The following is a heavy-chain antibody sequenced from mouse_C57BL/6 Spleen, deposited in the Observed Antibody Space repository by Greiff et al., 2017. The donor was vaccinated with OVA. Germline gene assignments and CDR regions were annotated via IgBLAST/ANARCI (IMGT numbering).Heavy chain of an antibody. CDR1: GFTFSDYG. V-gene: IGHV5-17*01. CDR2: ISSGSSTI. J-gene: IGHJ3*01. Sequence: DVQLVESGGGLVKPGGSLKLSCAASGFTFSDYGMHWVRQAPEKGLEWVAYISSGSSTIYYADTVKGRFTISRDNAKNTLFLQMTSLRSEDTAMYYCARASYAPFAYWGQGTLVTVSA. CDR3: ARASYAPFAY. D-gene: IGHD6-5*01.